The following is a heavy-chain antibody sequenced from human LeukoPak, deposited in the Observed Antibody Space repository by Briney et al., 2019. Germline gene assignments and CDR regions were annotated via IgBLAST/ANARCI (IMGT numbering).Heavy chain of an antibody. CDR3: TRTPDPLRYFDWLLPYYFDY. V-gene: IGHV3-49*04. J-gene: IGHJ4*02. Sequence: PGGSLRLSCRASGFTFGDYAINWVRQAPGKGLEWVGFIRSKAYGGTTDYAASVKGRFTISRDDSKSIAYLQMDSLKTEDTAVYYCTRTPDPLRYFDWLLPYYFDYWGQGTLVTVSS. CDR1: GFTFGDYA. CDR2: IRSKAYGGTT. D-gene: IGHD3-9*01.